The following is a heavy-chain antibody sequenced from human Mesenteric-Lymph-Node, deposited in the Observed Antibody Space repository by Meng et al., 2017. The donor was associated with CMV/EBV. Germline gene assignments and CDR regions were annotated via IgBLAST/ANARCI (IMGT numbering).Heavy chain of an antibody. J-gene: IGHJ6*02. CDR2: IIPILETT. V-gene: IGHV1-69*10. CDR1: GGTFGSYA. D-gene: IGHD2-8*01. Sequence: SVKVSCKASGGTFGSYAINWVRQAPGQGLQYMGGIIPILETTNYARKFQGRLTIIADKSTSTAYMGLRSLRSDDTAVYYCTRDSRRTYCTNGVCYTERYYYGMDVWGQGTTVTVSS. CDR3: TRDSRRTYCTNGVCYTERYYYGMDV.